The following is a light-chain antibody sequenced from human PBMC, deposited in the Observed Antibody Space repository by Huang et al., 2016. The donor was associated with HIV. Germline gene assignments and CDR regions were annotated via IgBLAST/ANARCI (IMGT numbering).Light chain of an antibody. V-gene: IGKV1-33*01. Sequence: DIQMTQSPSSLSASVGDRVTITCQASQDISNYLNWYQQKPGKAPKLLIYDASNLETGVPSRFSGSGSATDFTLTISSLQPEDIATYYCQQYDNLPITFGQGTRLEIK. CDR3: QQYDNLPIT. CDR1: QDISNY. J-gene: IGKJ5*01. CDR2: DAS.